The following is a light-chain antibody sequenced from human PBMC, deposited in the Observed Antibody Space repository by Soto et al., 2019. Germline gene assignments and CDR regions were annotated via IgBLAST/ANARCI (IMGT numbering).Light chain of an antibody. Sequence: QSVLTQPPSASGTPGQWVTISCSGSGSHIGTNTVTWYQQLPGAAPRLLIYSDNQRPSGVPARFSGSKSGTSASLAISGLPSEDEADYYCAAWDVSFVVFGGGTKLTVL. CDR2: SDN. J-gene: IGLJ3*02. V-gene: IGLV1-44*01. CDR3: AAWDVSFVV. CDR1: GSHIGTNT.